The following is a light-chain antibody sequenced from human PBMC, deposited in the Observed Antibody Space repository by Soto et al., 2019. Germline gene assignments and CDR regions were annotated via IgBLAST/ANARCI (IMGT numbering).Light chain of an antibody. CDR1: SSNIGTNI. CDR3: AAWDDSLNGPV. J-gene: IGLJ3*02. Sequence: QAVVTQPPSASGTPGQRVTISCSGSSSNIGTNIVNWYQQLPGTAPKLLIHSNDQRPSGVPDRFSGSKSGTSASLAISGLQSEDEADYYCAAWDDSLNGPVFGGGTKVTVL. V-gene: IGLV1-44*01. CDR2: SND.